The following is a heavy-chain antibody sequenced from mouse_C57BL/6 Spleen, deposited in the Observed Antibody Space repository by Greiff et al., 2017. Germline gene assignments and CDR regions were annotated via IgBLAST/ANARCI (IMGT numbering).Heavy chain of an antibody. Sequence: VQLQQSGAELVKPGASVKLSCKASGYTFTSYWMHWVKQRPGQGLEWIGMIHPNSGSTNYNEKFKSKATLTVDKSSSTAYMQLSSLTSEDSAVYYCARLYDGPYWYFDVWGTGTTVTVSS. CDR2: IHPNSGST. D-gene: IGHD2-3*01. J-gene: IGHJ1*03. CDR1: GYTFTSYW. V-gene: IGHV1-64*01. CDR3: ARLYDGPYWYFDV.